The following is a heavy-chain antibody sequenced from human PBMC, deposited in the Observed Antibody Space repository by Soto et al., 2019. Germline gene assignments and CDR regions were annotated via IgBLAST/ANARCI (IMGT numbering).Heavy chain of an antibody. V-gene: IGHV4-59*01. J-gene: IGHJ4*02. CDR3: AREGNLGRWLQPLDF. Sequence: QVQLQVSAPGLVEPSETLSLTCTVSGDSISAYSWSWVRQPPGKGLEWIGNIHYNGNTKYTLSLKRRVTMSGDTSKNPFSLKLISVTAADTAKYFCAREGNLGRWLQPLDFWGQGTLVTVSS. CDR1: GDSISAYS. D-gene: IGHD5-12*01. CDR2: IHYNGNT.